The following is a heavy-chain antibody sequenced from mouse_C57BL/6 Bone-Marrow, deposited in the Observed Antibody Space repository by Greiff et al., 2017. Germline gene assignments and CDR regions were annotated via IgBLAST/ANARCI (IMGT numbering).Heavy chain of an antibody. V-gene: IGHV14-4*01. CDR2: IDPENGDT. CDR1: GFNIKDDY. Sequence: EVQLQQSGAELVRPGASVKLSCTASGFNIKDDYMHWVKQRPEQGLEWIGWIDPENGDTEYASKFQGKATITADTSSNTAYLQLSSLTSEDTAVYYCTTYYYDVDNWGQGTTLTVSS. D-gene: IGHD1-1*01. J-gene: IGHJ2*01. CDR3: TTYYYDVDN.